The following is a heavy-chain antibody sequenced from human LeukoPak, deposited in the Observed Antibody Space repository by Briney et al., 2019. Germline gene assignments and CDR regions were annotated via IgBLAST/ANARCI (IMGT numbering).Heavy chain of an antibody. V-gene: IGHV4-38-2*02. CDR2: IYHTGSP. CDR1: GYSISSGYY. D-gene: IGHD3-22*01. Sequence: ASETLSLPCAVSGYSISSGYYWGWIRQPPGKGLEWIGSIYHTGSPYCNPSLKSRVTISVDTSKNQFSLKLISVTAADTAVYYCARDAQTYYYHSSGYYFEYWGQGSLVTVSS. CDR3: ARDAQTYYYHSSGYYFEY. J-gene: IGHJ4*02.